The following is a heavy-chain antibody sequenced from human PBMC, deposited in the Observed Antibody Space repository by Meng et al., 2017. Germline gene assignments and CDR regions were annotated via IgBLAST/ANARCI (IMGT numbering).Heavy chain of an antibody. CDR2: ISAYNGNT. D-gene: IGHD2-2*01. CDR3: ARVGYCSSTSCHQIDY. Sequence: QFQLVRSGAEVEKPGASVKVSCKASGYTFTSYGISWVRQAPGQGLEWMGWISAYNGNTNYAQKLQGRVTMTTDTSTSTAYMELRSLRSDDTAVYYCARVGYCSSTSCHQIDYWGQGTLVTVSS. V-gene: IGHV1-18*01. J-gene: IGHJ4*02. CDR1: GYTFTSYG.